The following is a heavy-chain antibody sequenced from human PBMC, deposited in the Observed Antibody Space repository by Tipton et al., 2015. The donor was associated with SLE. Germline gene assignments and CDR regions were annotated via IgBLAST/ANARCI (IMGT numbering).Heavy chain of an antibody. D-gene: IGHD6-25*01. CDR3: ARASSIAARYFYYYMDV. V-gene: IGHV4-31*03. CDR1: GGSINNYY. CDR2: IYYTGTT. J-gene: IGHJ6*03. Sequence: LRLSCTVSGGSINNYYWSWIRQHPGKGPEWVGYIYYTGTTYYNPPLKSRATISVDTSKNQFSLSLNSVTAADTAVYYCARASSIAARYFYYYMDVWGKGTTVTVSS.